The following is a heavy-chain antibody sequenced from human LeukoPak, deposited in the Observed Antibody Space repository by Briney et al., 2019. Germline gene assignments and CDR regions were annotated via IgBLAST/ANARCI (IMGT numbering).Heavy chain of an antibody. CDR3: AKAPPYKKYFDY. CDR2: ITTSDGNT. V-gene: IGHV3-23*01. CDR1: GFTFSSYT. Sequence: GGSLRLSCAASGFTFSSYTMSWVRQAPGKGLEWVSTITTSDGNTYYADSVKGRFTVSRDNSKNTLYLQMNSLRAEDTAVYYCAKAPPYKKYFDYWSQGTLVTVSS. J-gene: IGHJ4*02. D-gene: IGHD1-1*01.